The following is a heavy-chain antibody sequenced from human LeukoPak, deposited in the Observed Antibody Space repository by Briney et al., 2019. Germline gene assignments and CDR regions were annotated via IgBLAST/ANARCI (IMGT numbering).Heavy chain of an antibody. CDR3: AKHGGTTGTTRYSQH. J-gene: IGHJ1*01. CDR1: GFTFSSYA. CDR2: ISGSGGST. V-gene: IGHV3-23*01. Sequence: GGSLRLSCAASGFTFSSYAMSWVRQAPGKGLEWVSAISGSGGSTYYADSVKGRFTISRDNSKDTLYLQMNSLRPEDTAVYYCAKHGGTTGTTRYSQHWGQGTLVTVSS. D-gene: IGHD1-1*01.